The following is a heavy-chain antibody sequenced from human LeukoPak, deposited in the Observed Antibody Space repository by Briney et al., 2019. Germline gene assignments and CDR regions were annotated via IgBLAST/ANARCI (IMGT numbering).Heavy chain of an antibody. CDR3: ARAAHYGSGSYYNWN. CDR1: GYTLTELS. Sequence: ASVKVSCKVSGYTLTELSMHWVRQAPGKGLEWMGGFDPEDGETIYAQKFQGRVTMTRNTSISTAYMELSSLRSEDTAVYYCARAAHYGSGSYYNWNWGQGTLVTVSS. J-gene: IGHJ4*02. D-gene: IGHD3-10*01. V-gene: IGHV1-24*01. CDR2: FDPEDGET.